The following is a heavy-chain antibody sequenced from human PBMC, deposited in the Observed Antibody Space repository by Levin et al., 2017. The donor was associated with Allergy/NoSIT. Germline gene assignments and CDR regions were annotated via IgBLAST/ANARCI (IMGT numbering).Heavy chain of an antibody. CDR3: AKYRHTTVLDRAFDF. CDR1: GFTFSSYS. J-gene: IGHJ4*02. D-gene: IGHD3-16*02. CDR2: ISGGSSTT. V-gene: IGHV3-23*01. Sequence: QAGGSLRLSCVASGFTFSSYSMSWVRQAPGKGLEWVSLISGGSSTTYYADSVKGRFTLSRDNSKNTLYLQMNSLSAEDTAVYHCAKYRHTTVLDRAFDFWGQGTLVTVSS.